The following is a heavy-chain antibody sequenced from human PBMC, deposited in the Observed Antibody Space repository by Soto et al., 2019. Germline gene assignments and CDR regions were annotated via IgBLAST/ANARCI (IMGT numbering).Heavy chain of an antibody. J-gene: IGHJ4*02. V-gene: IGHV4-59*08. CDR3: ARHAGVKQLSSKYYFDY. CDR2: IYYSGST. D-gene: IGHD6-6*01. CDR1: GGSISSYY. Sequence: SETLSLTCTVSGGSISSYYWSWIRQPPGKGLEWIGYIYYSGSTNYNPSLKSRVTISVDTSKNQFSLKLSSVTAADTAVYYCARHAGVKQLSSKYYFDYWGQGTLVTVSS.